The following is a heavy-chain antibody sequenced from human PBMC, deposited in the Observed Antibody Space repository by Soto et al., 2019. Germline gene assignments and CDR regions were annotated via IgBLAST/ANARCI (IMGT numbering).Heavy chain of an antibody. V-gene: IGHV4-31*03. D-gene: IGHD5-18*01. J-gene: IGHJ5*02. Sequence: QVQLQESGPGLVKPSQTLSLTCTVSGGSISSNGYYWNWIRQYPGQGLEWIGYIYHSGSTYYNPSLTSRVTISLDTSQNRFALNLSSVTAADTAMYYCASDGVTAMVLDPWGQGPLVTVSS. CDR3: ASDGVTAMVLDP. CDR1: GGSISSNGYY. CDR2: IYHSGST.